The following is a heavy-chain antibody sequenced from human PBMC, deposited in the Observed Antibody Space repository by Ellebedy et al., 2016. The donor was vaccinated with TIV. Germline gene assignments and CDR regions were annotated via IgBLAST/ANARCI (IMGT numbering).Heavy chain of an antibody. CDR3: ARAHYGSGSYSHFDS. V-gene: IGHV1-46*01. J-gene: IGHJ4*02. Sequence: AASVKVSCKASGYTFTTYYIHWARQAPGQGLEWMGIINPSGGGPIYAQKLQGRVTMTRDTSTSTIYMELSSLTSEDTAVYYCARAHYGSGSYSHFDSWGQGTLVTVSS. D-gene: IGHD3-10*01. CDR1: GYTFTTYY. CDR2: INPSGGGP.